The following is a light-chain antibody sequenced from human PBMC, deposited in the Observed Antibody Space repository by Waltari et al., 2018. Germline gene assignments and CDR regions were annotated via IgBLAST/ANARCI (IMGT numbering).Light chain of an antibody. J-gene: IGLJ1*01. CDR1: SSDVGTSNY. Sequence: QSALTQPASVSGSPGQSIPISCTGTSSDVGTSNYVSWYQQHPGKAPKLMIHEVNNRPSGVSNRFSGSKSGDTASLTISGLQGEDEADYYCSSYSSISFLVFGSGTTVTVL. CDR2: EVN. CDR3: SSYSSISFLV. V-gene: IGLV2-14*01.